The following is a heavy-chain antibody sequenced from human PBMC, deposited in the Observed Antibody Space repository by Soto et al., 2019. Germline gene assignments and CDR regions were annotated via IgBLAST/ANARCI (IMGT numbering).Heavy chain of an antibody. CDR3: ASSGRGDLTCMVNYYQYGLDV. Sequence: QVQLVESGGGVVQPGRSLRLSCAASGFTFSNYGMHWVRQAPGKGLEWVAAIWFDGSNKYYEDSVKGRFTISRDNSKNTLYLQMNSLRAEDTAVYYCASSGRGDLTCMVNYYQYGLDVWGQGTTVTVSS. J-gene: IGHJ6*02. V-gene: IGHV3-33*01. CDR2: IWFDGSNK. CDR1: GFTFSNYG. D-gene: IGHD5-18*01.